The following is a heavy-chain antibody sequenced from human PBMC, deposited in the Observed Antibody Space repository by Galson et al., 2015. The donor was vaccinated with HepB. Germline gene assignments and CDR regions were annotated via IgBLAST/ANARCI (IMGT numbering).Heavy chain of an antibody. D-gene: IGHD6-19*01. V-gene: IGHV3-30-3*01. CDR3: AGGRGRDSGGWYYYYYYYGMDV. CDR2: ISYDGSNK. Sequence: CAASGFTFSSYAMHWVRQAPGKGLEWVAVISYDGSNKYYADSVKGRFTISRDNSKNTLYLQMNSLRAEDTAVYYCAGGRGRDSGGWYYYYYYYGMDVWGQGTTVTVSS. J-gene: IGHJ6*02. CDR1: GFTFSSYA.